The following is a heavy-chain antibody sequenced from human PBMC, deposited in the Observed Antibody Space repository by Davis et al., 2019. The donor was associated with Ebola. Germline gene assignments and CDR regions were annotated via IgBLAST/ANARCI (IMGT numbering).Heavy chain of an antibody. CDR3: ARDRQDSRAYGF. CDR2: VYTNGGT. V-gene: IGHV4-61*09. D-gene: IGHD3-22*01. CDR1: GASISSEYFS. Sequence: SETLSLTCNVSGASISSEYFSWTWVRQPAGKGLEWVGHVYTNGGTKYNPSLESRVTISLDTSKNQFSLRLKSVTAADTAMYFCARDRQDSRAYGFWGQGTLVTVSS. J-gene: IGHJ4*02.